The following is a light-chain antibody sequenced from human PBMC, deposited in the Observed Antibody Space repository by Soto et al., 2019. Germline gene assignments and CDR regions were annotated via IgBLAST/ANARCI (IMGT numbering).Light chain of an antibody. CDR1: QSVSSSY. CDR2: GAA. CDR3: QQYGSSQWT. Sequence: EIVLTQSPGTLSLSPGERATLSCRASQSVSSSYLAWYQQKPGQAPRLLIYGAASRATGIPDRFSGSGSGTDFTLAISGLEPEDVAVYYCQQYGSSQWTFGQGTKVESK. V-gene: IGKV3-20*01. J-gene: IGKJ1*01.